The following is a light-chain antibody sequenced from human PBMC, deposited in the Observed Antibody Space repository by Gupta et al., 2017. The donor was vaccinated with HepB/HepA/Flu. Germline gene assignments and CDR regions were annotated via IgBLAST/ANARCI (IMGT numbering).Light chain of an antibody. J-gene: IGLJ2*01. V-gene: IGLV3-21*04. CDR1: NIGSQS. CDR2: YDS. Sequence: SYVLTQPPSVSVAPGKTARITCGGNNIGSQSVHWYQQKPGQDPVLGIYYDSDRPSGIPERFSGSNSGNTATLTTXRXEAGDEXDDYWQAQASNSDQVRFGGGNK. CDR3: QAQASNSDQVR.